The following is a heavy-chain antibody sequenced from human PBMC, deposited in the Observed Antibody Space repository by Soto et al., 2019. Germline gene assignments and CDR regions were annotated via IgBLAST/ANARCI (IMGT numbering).Heavy chain of an antibody. CDR2: ISAVGGGA. CDR3: AQGGGARPFDY. V-gene: IGHV3-23*01. CDR1: GFTFNSFA. J-gene: IGHJ4*02. D-gene: IGHD1-26*01. Sequence: GGSLRLSCAASGFTFNSFAMSWVRQAPGKGLEWVSAISAVGGGAYYADSVKGRFTISRDNSRSTLYLQMNSLRAEDTAVYYIAQGGGARPFDYWGQGTLVTVSS.